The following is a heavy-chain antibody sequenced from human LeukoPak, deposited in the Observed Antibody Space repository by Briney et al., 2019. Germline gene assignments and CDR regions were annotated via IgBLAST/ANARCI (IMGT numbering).Heavy chain of an antibody. V-gene: IGHV5-51*01. Sequence: GESLKISCKGSGYRFTNYWIGWVRQMPGKGLEWMGIIYPGDSDTRYSPSFQGQVTISADKSISTAYLQWSSLKASDTAMYYCARRVAAAGTGPSDYWGQGTLVTVSS. CDR2: IYPGDSDT. CDR1: GYRFTNYW. D-gene: IGHD6-13*01. J-gene: IGHJ4*02. CDR3: ARRVAAAGTGPSDY.